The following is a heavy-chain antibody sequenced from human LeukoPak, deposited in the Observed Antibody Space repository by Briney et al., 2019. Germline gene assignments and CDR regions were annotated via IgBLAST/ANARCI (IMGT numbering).Heavy chain of an antibody. CDR3: ANPVMGDY. CDR2: ISIDGGRT. D-gene: IGHD2-8*01. Sequence: GGSLRLSCAASGFTFSSYAMSWVRQAPGKGPEWVSTISIDGGRTYYADSVKGRFTVSRDTSKNTLYLQMNSLRAEDTAVYYCANPVMGDYWGQGTLVTVSS. V-gene: IGHV3-23*01. CDR1: GFTFSSYA. J-gene: IGHJ4*02.